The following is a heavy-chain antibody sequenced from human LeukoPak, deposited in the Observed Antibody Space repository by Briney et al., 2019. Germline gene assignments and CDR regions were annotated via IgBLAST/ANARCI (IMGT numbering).Heavy chain of an antibody. V-gene: IGHV4-61*02. D-gene: IGHD3-3*01. J-gene: IGHJ6*03. CDR1: GGSISSGSYY. CDR3: ARERVGVARNRFNNYYYYMDV. CDR2: IYTSGST. Sequence: TSETLSLTCTVSGGSISSGSYYWSWIRQPAGKGLEWIGRIYTSGSTNYNPSLKSRVTISVDTSKNQFSLKLSSVTAADTAVYYCARERVGVARNRFNNYYYYMDVWGKGTTVTVSS.